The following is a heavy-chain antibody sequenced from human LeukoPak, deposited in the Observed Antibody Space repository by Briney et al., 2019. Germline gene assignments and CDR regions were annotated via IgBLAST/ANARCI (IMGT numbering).Heavy chain of an antibody. V-gene: IGHV2-70*17. CDR2: IDWDDDK. Sequence: SGPTLVNPPQTLRLTYTCSVVLLSTRGMCVSWIRQPPGKALEWLARIDWDDDKFYRTSLKTSLTISKDTSKNQVVLTMTNMDPVNTAKYYCGRTRTTSPFGYWGQGTLVTVSS. CDR1: VVLLSTRGMC. J-gene: IGHJ4*02. D-gene: IGHD2-2*01. CDR3: GRTRTTSPFGY.